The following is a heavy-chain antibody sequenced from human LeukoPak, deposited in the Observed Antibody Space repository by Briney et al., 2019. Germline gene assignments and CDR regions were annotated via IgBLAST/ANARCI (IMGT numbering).Heavy chain of an antibody. CDR1: GFPFSSYG. CDR3: AKDLNTVVMQYSDS. CDR2: MRYDGKTE. Sequence: GGSLRLSCTGSGFPFSSYGMHWARQTPGRGLEWVAFMRYDGKTEYYADSVKGRFTIAREDSHSTVHLHMKDLRPDDAAVYFCAKDLNTVVMQYSDSWGQGTLVSVSS. J-gene: IGHJ4*02. V-gene: IGHV3-30*02. D-gene: IGHD2-21*01.